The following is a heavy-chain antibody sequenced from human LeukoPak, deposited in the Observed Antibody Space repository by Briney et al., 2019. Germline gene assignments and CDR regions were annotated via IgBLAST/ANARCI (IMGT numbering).Heavy chain of an antibody. CDR1: GFSFNSYW. CDR3: ARDQGELLPFDY. V-gene: IGHV3-7*01. D-gene: IGHD1-26*01. Sequence: GGSLRLSCAASGFSFNSYWMSWVRQAPGTGLEWVANIRQDGSERYYADSLKGRFTISRDNAKNSLYLQMNSLRAEDTAMYYCARDQGELLPFDYWGQGTLVTVSS. CDR2: IRQDGSER. J-gene: IGHJ4*02.